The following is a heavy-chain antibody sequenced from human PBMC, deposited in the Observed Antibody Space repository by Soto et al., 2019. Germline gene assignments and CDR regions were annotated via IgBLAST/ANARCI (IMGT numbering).Heavy chain of an antibody. Sequence: QVQLVQSGAVVRKPGASVKVSCTASGYTFTSYDLNWVRQTTGQGLEWMGWMNPNTGSTGFAQKFQGRLPMTRGTYNRTAYMELSSRTSVDTTLYYCERPLHTSSVCYFYHGMDVWAQRTAVAVSS. J-gene: IGHJ6*02. CDR1: GYTFTSYD. CDR2: MNPNTGST. D-gene: IGHD6-6*01. CDR3: ERPLHTSSVCYFYHGMDV. V-gene: IGHV1-8*02.